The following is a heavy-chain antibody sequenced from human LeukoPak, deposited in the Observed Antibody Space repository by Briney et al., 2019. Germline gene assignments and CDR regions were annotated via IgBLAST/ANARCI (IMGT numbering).Heavy chain of an antibody. Sequence: PGRSLRLSCAASGFTFSSYGMHWVRQAPGKGLEWVSGISGSGDSTYYADSVKGRFTISRDNYKNTLLLQMNSLSAEDTAVYYCAKEGYWGQGTLVTVSS. J-gene: IGHJ4*02. CDR3: AKEGY. CDR1: GFTFSSYG. CDR2: ISGSGDST. V-gene: IGHV3-23*01.